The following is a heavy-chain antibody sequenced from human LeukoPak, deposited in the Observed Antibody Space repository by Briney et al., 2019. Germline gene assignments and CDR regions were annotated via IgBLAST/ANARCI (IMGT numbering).Heavy chain of an antibody. Sequence: PGGSLRLSCAASGFTFSSYWMHWVRQAPGKGLVWVSRINSDGTTATYADFVKGRFTISRDNAKNTLDLQMNSLRGEDTAVYYCASSIGGYNWFDPWGQGTLVTVFS. CDR3: ASSIGGYNWFDP. D-gene: IGHD3-16*01. CDR1: GFTFSSYW. CDR2: INSDGTTA. V-gene: IGHV3-74*01. J-gene: IGHJ5*02.